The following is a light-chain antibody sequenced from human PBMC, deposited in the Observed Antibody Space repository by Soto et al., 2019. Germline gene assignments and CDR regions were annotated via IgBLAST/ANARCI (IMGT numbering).Light chain of an antibody. J-gene: IGLJ1*01. CDR3: SSYAGTNRV. CDR1: SSDVGAYNY. V-gene: IGLV2-8*01. CDR2: EVS. Sequence: QSVLTQPPSASGSPGQSVTISCTGTSSDVGAYNYVSWYQQHPGKAPKVMIYEVSKRPSGVPDRFSGSKPGNTASLTVSGLQAEDEAEYYCSSYAGTNRVFGTGTKVTVL.